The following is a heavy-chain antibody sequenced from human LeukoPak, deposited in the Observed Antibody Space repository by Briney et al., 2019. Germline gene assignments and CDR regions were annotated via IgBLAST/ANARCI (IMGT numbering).Heavy chain of an antibody. CDR3: ARSHDHLWGNYPDY. J-gene: IGHJ4*02. CDR1: GGSIDSTNW. D-gene: IGHD3-16*02. Sequence: PSETLSLTCDVSGGSIDSTNWWNWVRQPPGKGLEWIGESHHDGRINYNPSLKSRVTLSVDKPKNQFSLRLNSVTAADTAMYYCARSHDHLWGNYPDYWGQGTLVTVSS. CDR2: SHHDGRI. V-gene: IGHV4/OR15-8*01.